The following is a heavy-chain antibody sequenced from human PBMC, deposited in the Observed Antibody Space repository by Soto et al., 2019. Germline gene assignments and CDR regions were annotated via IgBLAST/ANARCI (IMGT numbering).Heavy chain of an antibody. J-gene: IGHJ5*02. CDR2: AHYVGTV. CDR1: GGSISTSGSY. D-gene: IGHD3-10*01. V-gene: IGHV4-39*01. Sequence: QLHLQESGPGRVKPSETLSLTCSVSGGSISTSGSYWGWVGQAPEQGLEWIGSAHYVGTVNYNPTLKRRVAISVDPPKNQFSRNLTSVTAADTAVYYCARLPLARGVPAWGQGTLVTVSS. CDR3: ARLPLARGVPA.